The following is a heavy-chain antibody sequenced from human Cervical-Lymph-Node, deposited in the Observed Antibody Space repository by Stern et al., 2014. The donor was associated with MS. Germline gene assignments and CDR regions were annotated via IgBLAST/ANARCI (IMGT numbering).Heavy chain of an antibody. CDR3: ARDHYIDFGGTWFDP. J-gene: IGHJ5*02. V-gene: IGHV1-3*04. Sequence: VQLVQSGAEVKKPGASVKVSCKTAGYNFTDYGIIWVRQAPGQRLEWMGWINTGNGNRRYSQKIQGRVTITRDTSASTAYMELSSLRSEDTAVYYCARDHYIDFGGTWFDPWGQGTLVTVSS. D-gene: IGHD2-21*01. CDR1: GYNFTDYG. CDR2: INTGNGNR.